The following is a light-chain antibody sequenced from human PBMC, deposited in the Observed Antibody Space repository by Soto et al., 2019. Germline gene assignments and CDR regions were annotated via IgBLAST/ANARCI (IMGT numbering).Light chain of an antibody. Sequence: EIVLTQSPGTLSLSPGDRATLSCRASQTLRSGYLAWYQHKPGQAPRLLIYDVSSRTTGIPDRFSGSGSGTDFTLTISRLETEDFAVYYCHQYGSSPRAFGKGTKVDI. J-gene: IGKJ1*01. CDR3: HQYGSSPRA. V-gene: IGKV3-20*01. CDR1: QTLRSGY. CDR2: DVS.